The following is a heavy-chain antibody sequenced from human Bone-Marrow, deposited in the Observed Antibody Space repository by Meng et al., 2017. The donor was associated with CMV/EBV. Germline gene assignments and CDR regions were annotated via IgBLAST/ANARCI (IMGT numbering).Heavy chain of an antibody. CDR2: IYSGGGST. CDR1: GFTFSSYA. V-gene: IGHV3-23*03. CDR3: ARWRCSSTSCYLSSSGWRFDY. D-gene: IGHD2-2*01. Sequence: GESLKISCAASGFTFSSYAMSWVRQAPGKGLEWVSIIYSGGGSTYYADSVKGRFTISRHNSKNSMYLQMNSLRAEDTALYYCARWRCSSTSCYLSSSGWRFDYWGQGTLVTVSS. J-gene: IGHJ4*02.